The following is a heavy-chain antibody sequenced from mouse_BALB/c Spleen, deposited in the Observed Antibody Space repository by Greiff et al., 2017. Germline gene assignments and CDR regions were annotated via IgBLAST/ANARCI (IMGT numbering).Heavy chain of an antibody. Sequence: VQLQQSGAELAKPGASVKMSCKASGYTFTSYWMHWVKQRPGQGLEWIGYINPSTGYTEYNQKFKDKATLTADKSSSTAYMQLSSLTSEDSAVYYCARRVYDAMDYWGQGTSVTVSS. J-gene: IGHJ4*01. CDR3: ARRVYDAMDY. D-gene: IGHD1-1*01. CDR1: GYTFTSYW. CDR2: INPSTGYT. V-gene: IGHV1-7*01.